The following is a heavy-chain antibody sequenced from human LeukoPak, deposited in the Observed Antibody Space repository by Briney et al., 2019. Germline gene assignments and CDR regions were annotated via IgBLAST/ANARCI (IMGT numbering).Heavy chain of an antibody. Sequence: SETLSLTCAVYGGSFSGYYWSWIRQPPGKGLEWIGEINHSGSTNYNPSLKSRVTISVDTSKNQFSLKLSSVTAADTAVYYCARERGIAVAGTGYFNYWGQGTLVTVSS. V-gene: IGHV4-34*01. D-gene: IGHD6-19*01. CDR1: GGSFSGYY. J-gene: IGHJ4*02. CDR2: INHSGST. CDR3: ARERGIAVAGTGYFNY.